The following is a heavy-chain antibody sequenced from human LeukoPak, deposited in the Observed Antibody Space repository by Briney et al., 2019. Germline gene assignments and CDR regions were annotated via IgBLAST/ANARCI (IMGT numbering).Heavy chain of an antibody. CDR3: ARDYYDSRGEAFDI. D-gene: IGHD3-22*01. V-gene: IGHV4-59*01. J-gene: IGHJ3*02. Sequence: SETLSLTCTVSGGSISSYYWSWIRQPPGKGLEWIGYIYYSGSTNYNPSLKSRVTISVDTSKNQFSLKLSSVTAADTAVYYCARDYYDSRGEAFDIWGQGTMVTVSS. CDR2: IYYSGST. CDR1: GGSISSYY.